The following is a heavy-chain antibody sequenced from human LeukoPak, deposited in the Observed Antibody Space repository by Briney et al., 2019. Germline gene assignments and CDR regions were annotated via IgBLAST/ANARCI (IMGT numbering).Heavy chain of an antibody. Sequence: GGSLRLSCAASGFTFSSYAMSWVRQAPGKGLEWVSAISGSGGSTYYADSVKGRFTISRDNSKNTLYLQMNSLRAEDTAVYCCAKRGSDYSDYAAKYFDYWGQGTLVTVSS. J-gene: IGHJ4*02. CDR3: AKRGSDYSDYAAKYFDY. V-gene: IGHV3-23*01. D-gene: IGHD4-11*01. CDR2: ISGSGGST. CDR1: GFTFSSYA.